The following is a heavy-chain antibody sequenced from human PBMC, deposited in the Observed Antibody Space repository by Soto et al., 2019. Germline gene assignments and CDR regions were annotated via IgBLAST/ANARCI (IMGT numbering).Heavy chain of an antibody. V-gene: IGHV3-33*01. CDR2: IWYDESNK. CDR1: GFTFSSYG. D-gene: IGHD2-21*01. CDR3: ARESWVLGYFVGEWYGMDV. Sequence: GGSLRLSCAASGFTFSSYGMHWVRQAPGKGLEWVAVIWYDESNKYYADSVKGRFTISRDNSKNTLYLQMNSLRAEDTAVYYCARESWVLGYFVGEWYGMDVWGQGTTVTVSS. J-gene: IGHJ6*02.